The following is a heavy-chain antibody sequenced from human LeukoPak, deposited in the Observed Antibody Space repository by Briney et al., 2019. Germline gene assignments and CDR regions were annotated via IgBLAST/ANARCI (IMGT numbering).Heavy chain of an antibody. Sequence: GESLKISCKGSGYSFTNYWFGWVRQMPGKGLEWMGIIYPGDSDTRYSPSFQGQVTISADNSISTAYLQWGSVKASDTAMYFSATHLSNTDNHWGQGTLVTVSS. V-gene: IGHV5-51*01. J-gene: IGHJ5*02. CDR2: IYPGDSDT. CDR1: GYSFTNYW. CDR3: ATHLSNTDNH. D-gene: IGHD2/OR15-2a*01.